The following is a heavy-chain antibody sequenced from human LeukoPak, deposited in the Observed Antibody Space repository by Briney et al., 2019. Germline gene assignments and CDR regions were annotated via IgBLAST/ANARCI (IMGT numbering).Heavy chain of an antibody. CDR2: ITADGSKN. D-gene: IGHD2-15*01. CDR1: GFTFSTYL. Sequence: GGPLRLSCAASGFTFSTYLMYWVRHPPEQGLVWVARITADGSKNYADSVKDRFTISRDNAKHTLYLQMNSLRVEDTAMYYCVRGVVEPYWGQGTLVSVSS. CDR3: VRGVVEPY. J-gene: IGHJ4*02. V-gene: IGHV3-74*01.